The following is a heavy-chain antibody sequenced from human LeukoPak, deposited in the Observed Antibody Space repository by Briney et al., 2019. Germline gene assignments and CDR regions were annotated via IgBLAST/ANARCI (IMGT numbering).Heavy chain of an antibody. J-gene: IGHJ4*02. CDR2: IYYSGST. V-gene: IGHV4-39*01. Sequence: SETLSLTCTVSGGSISISSYYWGWIRQPPGKGLERIGSIYYSGSTYYNPSLKSRVTISVDTSKNQFSLKLSSVTAADTAVYYCARSLYDFWSGSDYWGQGTLVTVSS. CDR1: GGSISISSYY. CDR3: ARSLYDFWSGSDY. D-gene: IGHD3-3*01.